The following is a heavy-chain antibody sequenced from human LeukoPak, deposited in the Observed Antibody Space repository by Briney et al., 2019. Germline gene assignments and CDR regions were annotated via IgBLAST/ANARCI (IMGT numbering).Heavy chain of an antibody. V-gene: IGHV1-2*02. CDR3: ARGGPQRPATVTKGDYFDY. CDR1: GYTFTGYY. D-gene: IGHD4-17*01. J-gene: IGHJ4*02. CDR2: INPNSGGT. Sequence: ASVKVSCKASGYTFTGYYMHWVRQAPGQGLEWMGWINPNSGGTNYAQKFQGRVTMTRDTSISTAYMELSRLRSDDTAVYYCARGGPQRPATVTKGDYFDYWGQGTLVTVSS.